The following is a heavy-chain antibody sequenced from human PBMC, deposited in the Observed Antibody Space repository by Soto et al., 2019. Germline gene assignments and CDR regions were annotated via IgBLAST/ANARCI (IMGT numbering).Heavy chain of an antibody. Sequence: SQTLSLTCAISGDSVSSNSAAWNWIRQSPSRGLEWLGRTYYKSKWYNDYAVSLKSPITINPDTSKNQFSLQLNSVTPEDTAVYYCARDLIAAAGPYYYYYMDVWGKGTTVTVSS. D-gene: IGHD6-13*01. V-gene: IGHV6-1*01. CDR2: TYYKSKWYN. J-gene: IGHJ6*03. CDR1: GDSVSSNSAA. CDR3: ARDLIAAAGPYYYYYMDV.